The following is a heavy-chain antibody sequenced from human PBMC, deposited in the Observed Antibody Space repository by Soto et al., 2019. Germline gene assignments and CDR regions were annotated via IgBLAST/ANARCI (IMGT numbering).Heavy chain of an antibody. Sequence: GGSLRLSCAASGFSFSISPMHWVRQAPGKGPEWVALISYDGTNKFYADSVKGRFTISRDNSKSTLYLHVDSLRPEDAAVYYCARDPKTTGGQHWAFNYLDSWGQGPLVTVYS. CDR2: ISYDGTNK. V-gene: IGHV3-30-3*01. D-gene: IGHD2-8*02. CDR3: ARDPKTTGGQHWAFNYLDS. J-gene: IGHJ4*02. CDR1: GFSFSISP.